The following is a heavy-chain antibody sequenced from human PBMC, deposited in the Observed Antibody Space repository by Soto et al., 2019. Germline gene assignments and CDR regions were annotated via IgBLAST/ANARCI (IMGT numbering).Heavy chain of an antibody. CDR3: ARGKPSGYRFGPRNFFYYGMDV. CDR1: SGSLTDHY. Sequence: SETLSLTCGVFSGSLTDHYWTWIRQTPGKGLEWIGEINHSGITDYNPSLKSRVTLSLDTSKNQFSLKVTALTAADTAVYYCARGKPSGYRFGPRNFFYYGMDVWGPRTTVTVSS. D-gene: IGHD5-18*01. CDR2: INHSGIT. J-gene: IGHJ6*02. V-gene: IGHV4-34*01.